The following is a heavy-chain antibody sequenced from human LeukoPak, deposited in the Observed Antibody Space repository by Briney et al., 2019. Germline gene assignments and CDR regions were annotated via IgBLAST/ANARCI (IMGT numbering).Heavy chain of an antibody. CDR1: GFTFSGSA. CDR3: TGTYSDFWSGYTQLDY. CDR2: IRSKANSYAT. J-gene: IGHJ4*02. V-gene: IGHV3-73*01. Sequence: GGSLRLSCAASGFTFSGSAMHWVRQASGKGLVWVGRIRSKANSYATAYAASVKGRFTISRDDSKNTAYLQMNSLKTEDTAVYYCTGTYSDFWSGYTQLDYWGQGTLVTVSS. D-gene: IGHD3-3*01.